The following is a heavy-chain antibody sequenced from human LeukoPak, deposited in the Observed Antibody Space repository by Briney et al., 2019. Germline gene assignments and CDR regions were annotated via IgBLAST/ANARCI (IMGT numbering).Heavy chain of an antibody. V-gene: IGHV3-74*01. Sequence: GGSLRLSCAASGFTFSSYWMHWVRQAPGKGLVWVSRINSDGSSTSYADSVKGRFTISRDNAKNTLYLQMNSLRAEDTAVYYCAREGAGTTGTDYFDYWGQGTLGTVSA. D-gene: IGHD1-1*01. CDR1: GFTFSSYW. CDR3: AREGAGTTGTDYFDY. CDR2: INSDGSST. J-gene: IGHJ4*02.